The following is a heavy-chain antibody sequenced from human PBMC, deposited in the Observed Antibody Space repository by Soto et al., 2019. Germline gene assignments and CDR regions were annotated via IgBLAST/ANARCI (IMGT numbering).Heavy chain of an antibody. CDR2: IIPIFVTA. CDR3: AIDDVDTAMPYGMDV. CDR1: GGTFSSYA. D-gene: IGHD5-18*01. V-gene: IGHV1-69*12. Sequence: QVQLVQSGAEVKKPGSSVKVSCKASGGTFSSYAISWVRQSPGQGLEWMGGIIPIFVTANYAQKFQGRVTITADEYTSTAYMELSSLRSEDTAVYYCAIDDVDTAMPYGMDVWGQGTTVTVSS. J-gene: IGHJ6*02.